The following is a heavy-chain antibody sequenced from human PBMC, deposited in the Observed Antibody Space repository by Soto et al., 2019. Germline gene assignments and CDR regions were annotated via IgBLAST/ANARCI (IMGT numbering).Heavy chain of an antibody. J-gene: IGHJ4*02. CDR3: ATGQILTGRAAMVDDY. Sequence: ASVKVSCKVSGYTLTELSMHWVRQAPGKGLEWMGGFDPEDGETIYAQKFQGRVTMTEDTSTDTAYMELSSLRSEDTAVYYCATGQILTGRAAMVDDYWGQGTLVTVSS. V-gene: IGHV1-24*01. CDR2: FDPEDGET. D-gene: IGHD3-9*01. CDR1: GYTLTELS.